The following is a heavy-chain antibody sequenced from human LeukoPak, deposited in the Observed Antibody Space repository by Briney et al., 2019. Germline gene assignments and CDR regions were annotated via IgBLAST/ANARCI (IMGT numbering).Heavy chain of an antibody. CDR2: ISAYNGNT. V-gene: IGHV1-18*01. D-gene: IGHD1-26*01. Sequence: ASVKVSCKASGYTFTSYGISWVRQAPGQGLEWMGWISAYNGNTNYAQTLKGRVTMTTDASTSTAYMELRSLRSDDTAVYYCARESGSYPIRTFDYWGQGTLVTVSS. CDR3: ARESGSYPIRTFDY. CDR1: GYTFTSYG. J-gene: IGHJ4*02.